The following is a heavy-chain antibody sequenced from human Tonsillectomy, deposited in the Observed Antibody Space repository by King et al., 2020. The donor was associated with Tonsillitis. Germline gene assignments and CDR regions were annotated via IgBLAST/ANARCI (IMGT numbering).Heavy chain of an antibody. CDR1: GFTFSSYS. CDR2: ISSSSSYI. Sequence: VQLVESGGGLVKPGGSLRLSCAASGFTFSSYSMNWVRQAPGKGLDGVSSISSSSSYIYYADSVKGRFPISRDNAKNSLYLQMNSLRAEDTAVYYCATERTTGAFDIWGQGTMVTVSS. J-gene: IGHJ3*02. CDR3: ATERTTGAFDI. V-gene: IGHV3-21*04. D-gene: IGHD1-1*01.